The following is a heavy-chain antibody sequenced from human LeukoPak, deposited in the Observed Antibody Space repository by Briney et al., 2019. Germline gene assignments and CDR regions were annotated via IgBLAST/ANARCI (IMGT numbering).Heavy chain of an antibody. CDR3: ARVPNHYGDYVYNWFDP. Sequence: SETLSLTCTVSGGSISSYYWSWIRQPPGKGLEWIGYIYYSGSTNYNPSLKSRGTISVDTYKNQSSLELSTVTAADTAVYYCARVPNHYGDYVYNWFDPWGQGTLVTVSS. CDR2: IYYSGST. CDR1: GGSISSYY. D-gene: IGHD4-17*01. V-gene: IGHV4-59*01. J-gene: IGHJ5*02.